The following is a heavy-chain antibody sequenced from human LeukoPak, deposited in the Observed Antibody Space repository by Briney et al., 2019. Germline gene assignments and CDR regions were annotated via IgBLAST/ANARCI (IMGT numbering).Heavy chain of an antibody. J-gene: IGHJ4*02. CDR1: VFTFSSYW. D-gene: IGHD3-22*01. Sequence: PGGSLRLSCAASVFTFSSYWMSWVRQAPGKGLEWMANLKQDGSEKYYVDSVKGRFTISRDNAKNSLYLQMNSLRAEDTAVYYCARERGYYYDSSGYPDYWGQGTLVTVSS. CDR2: LKQDGSEK. V-gene: IGHV3-7*01. CDR3: ARERGYYYDSSGYPDY.